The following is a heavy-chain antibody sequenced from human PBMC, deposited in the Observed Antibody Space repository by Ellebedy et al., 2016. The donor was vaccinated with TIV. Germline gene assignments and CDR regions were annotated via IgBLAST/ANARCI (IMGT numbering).Heavy chain of an antibody. Sequence: GGSLRLSXVVSGFTASSNYMSWVRQAQGKGLEWVSVIYSGGSTYNADSVKGRFTISRHNSKNTLYLQMNSLGAEDTAVYYCARVYSGSYLYYFDYWGQGTLVTVSS. CDR3: ARVYSGSYLYYFDY. CDR2: IYSGGST. D-gene: IGHD3-10*02. CDR1: GFTASSNY. J-gene: IGHJ4*02. V-gene: IGHV3-53*04.